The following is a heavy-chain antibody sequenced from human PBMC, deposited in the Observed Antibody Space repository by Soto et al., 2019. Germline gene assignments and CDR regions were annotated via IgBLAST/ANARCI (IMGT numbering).Heavy chain of an antibody. CDR2: IDNSGNT. V-gene: IGHV4-4*07. CDR3: ARGGKHLSSGPFDY. CDR1: VVSIITWF. Sequence: PSETLSLTCTFSVVSIITWFCNLILQPSVKGLEWIGRIDNSGNTNYNPSLKSRVTMSADTSRNQFSLKLNSVTAAETEVYYCARGGKHLSSGPFDYRGKGDIVTVSS. J-gene: IGHJ4*02. D-gene: IGHD3-3*02.